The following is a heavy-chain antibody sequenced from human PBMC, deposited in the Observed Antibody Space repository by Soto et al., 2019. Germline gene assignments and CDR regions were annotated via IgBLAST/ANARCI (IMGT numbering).Heavy chain of an antibody. CDR3: ARTYDSSGVYFDY. CDR1: GGSVSSGSYY. V-gene: IGHV4-61*01. J-gene: IGHJ4*02. CDR2: IYYSGST. D-gene: IGHD3-22*01. Sequence: SETLSLTCTVSGGSVSSGSYYWSWIRQPPGKGLEWIGYIYYSGSTNYNPSLKSRVTISVDTSKNQFSLKLSSVTAADTAVYYSARTYDSSGVYFDYWGQGTLVTVSS.